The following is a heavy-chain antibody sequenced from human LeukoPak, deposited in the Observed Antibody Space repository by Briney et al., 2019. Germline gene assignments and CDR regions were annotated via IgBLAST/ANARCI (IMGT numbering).Heavy chain of an antibody. V-gene: IGHV4-30-2*01. J-gene: IGHJ1*01. Sequence: PSQTLSLTCAVSGGSISSGGYSWGWIRQPPGKGLGWIGYIYHSGSTYYNPSLKSRVTISVDRSKNQFSLKLSSVTAADTAVYYCASQTYYYDSSGYLISEYFQHWGQGTLVTVSS. D-gene: IGHD3-22*01. CDR1: GGSISSGGYS. CDR2: IYHSGST. CDR3: ASQTYYYDSSGYLISEYFQH.